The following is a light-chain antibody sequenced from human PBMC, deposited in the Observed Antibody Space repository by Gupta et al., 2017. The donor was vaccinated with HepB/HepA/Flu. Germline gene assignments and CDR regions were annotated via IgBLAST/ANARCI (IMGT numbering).Light chain of an antibody. J-gene: IGKJ1*01. CDR3: QLYGSSWT. Sequence: EIVLTQSPDTLSLSPGERATLSCRASQSIYNNYLAWYQQKSGQAPRVLISGASSRATGIPDRCSGSVSGTDFTLTIIRLEPEDFAVYYCQLYGSSWTFGQGTKVEFK. CDR2: GAS. CDR1: QSIYNNY. V-gene: IGKV3-20*01.